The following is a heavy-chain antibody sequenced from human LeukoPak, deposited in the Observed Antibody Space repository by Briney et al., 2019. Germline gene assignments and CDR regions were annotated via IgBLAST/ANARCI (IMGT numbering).Heavy chain of an antibody. D-gene: IGHD5-18*01. J-gene: IGHJ4*02. V-gene: IGHV4-34*01. CDR1: GFIFSSYA. CDR3: ASSRSYGYRDVDY. CDR2: INHSGST. Sequence: PGGSLRLSCAASGFIFSSYAMSWVRQPPGKGLEWIGEINHSGSTNYNPSLKSRVTISVDTSKNQFSLKLSSVTAADTAVYYCASSRSYGYRDVDYWGQGTLVTVSS.